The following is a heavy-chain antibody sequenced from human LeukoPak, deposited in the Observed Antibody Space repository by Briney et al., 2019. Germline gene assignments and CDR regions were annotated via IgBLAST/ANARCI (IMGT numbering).Heavy chain of an antibody. D-gene: IGHD1-26*01. V-gene: IGHV3-7*01. CDR1: GFTFSSKW. J-gene: IGHJ4*02. Sequence: GGSLRLSCAASGFTFSSKWMSWVRQAPGKGLEWVANIKYDGSEKYYVDSVKGRFTISRDDAKNSLYLQMNSLRAQDTAVCYCAREKSGSNAAFDYWGQGTLVTVSS. CDR3: AREKSGSNAAFDY. CDR2: IKYDGSEK.